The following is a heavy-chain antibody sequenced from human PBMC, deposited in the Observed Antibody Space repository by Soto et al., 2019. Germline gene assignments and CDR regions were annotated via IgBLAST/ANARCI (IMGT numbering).Heavy chain of an antibody. CDR3: AKQRADYGSGADTFYFDS. D-gene: IGHD3-10*01. CDR1: GFTFTSYA. V-gene: IGHV3-23*01. J-gene: IGHJ4*02. Sequence: GGSLRLSCAASGFTFTSYAMNWVRQTPGKGLEWVSTISGSGGTTYYADSVKGRFIISRDNSKNTLYLLMNSLRAEDTALYYCAKQRADYGSGADTFYFDSWGQGALVTVSS. CDR2: ISGSGGTT.